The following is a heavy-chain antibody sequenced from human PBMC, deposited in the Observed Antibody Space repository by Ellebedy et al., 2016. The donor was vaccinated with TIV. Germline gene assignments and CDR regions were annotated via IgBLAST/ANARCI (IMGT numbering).Heavy chain of an antibody. J-gene: IGHJ4*02. Sequence: GESLKISCAASGFTFSSYWMSSVRQAPGKGLEWVANIKQEGSAKYYVDSVKGRFTISRDNAKNSLYLQMNSLSAEDTDVYYCARVYDSIDYWGQGTLVTVSS. CDR3: ARVYDSIDY. CDR2: IKQEGSAK. CDR1: GFTFSSYW. D-gene: IGHD3-22*01. V-gene: IGHV3-7*01.